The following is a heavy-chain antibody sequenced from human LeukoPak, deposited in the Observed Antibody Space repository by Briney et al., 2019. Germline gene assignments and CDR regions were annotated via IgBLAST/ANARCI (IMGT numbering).Heavy chain of an antibody. CDR3: ARGKTTVTTNYFDY. CDR1: GGSISSGDYY. CDR2: IYYSGST. Sequence: SQTLSLTCTVSGGSISSGDYYWSWIRQPPGKGLEWIGYIYYSGSTYYNPSLKSRVTTSVDTSKNQFSLKLSSVTAADTAVYYCARGKTTVTTNYFDYWGQGTLVTVSS. J-gene: IGHJ4*02. D-gene: IGHD4-17*01. V-gene: IGHV4-30-4*01.